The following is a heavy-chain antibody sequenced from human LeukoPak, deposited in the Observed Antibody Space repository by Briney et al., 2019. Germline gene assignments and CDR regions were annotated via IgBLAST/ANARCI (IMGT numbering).Heavy chain of an antibody. J-gene: IGHJ6*03. CDR1: GYSISSGYY. V-gene: IGHV4-38-2*02. CDR2: IHHSGST. D-gene: IGHD1-26*01. Sequence: SETLSLTCTVSGYSISSGYYWGCIRQAPGKGLEWIGSIHHSGSTYYNPSLKSRVTISVDTSKNQFSLKVSSVTAADTAVYYCAKDVGPYYYYYMDVWGKGTTVTVSS. CDR3: AKDVGPYYYYYMDV.